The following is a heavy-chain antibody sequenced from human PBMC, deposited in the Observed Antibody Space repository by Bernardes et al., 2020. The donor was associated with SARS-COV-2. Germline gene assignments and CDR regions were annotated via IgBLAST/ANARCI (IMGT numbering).Heavy chain of an antibody. Sequence: ASVKVSCRASEYTFTSYYINWVRQATGQGLEWMGWMNPNSGNTGYAQKFQGRVTLTKNTSISTAYMELSSLRSEDTAVYYCARGPIWTGYYYYFDYWGQGTLVTVSS. CDR2: MNPNSGNT. V-gene: IGHV1-8*01. D-gene: IGHD3-9*01. CDR1: EYTFTSYY. CDR3: ARGPIWTGYYYYFDY. J-gene: IGHJ4*02.